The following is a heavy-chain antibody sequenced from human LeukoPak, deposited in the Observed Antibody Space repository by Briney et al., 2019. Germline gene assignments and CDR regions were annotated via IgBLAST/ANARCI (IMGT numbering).Heavy chain of an antibody. V-gene: IGHV4-34*01. CDR2: INHSGST. D-gene: IGHD6-13*01. CDR3: ARGRARIAAAGTEY. Sequence: SETLSLTCAVYGGSFSGYYWGWIRQPAGKGLEWIGEINHSGSTNYNPSLKSRVTISVDTSKNQFSLKLSSVTAADTAVYYCARGRARIAAAGTEYWGRGTPVTVSS. CDR1: GGSFSGYY. J-gene: IGHJ4*02.